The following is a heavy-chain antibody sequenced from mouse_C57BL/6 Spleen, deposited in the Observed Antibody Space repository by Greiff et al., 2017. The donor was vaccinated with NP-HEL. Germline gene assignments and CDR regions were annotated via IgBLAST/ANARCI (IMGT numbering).Heavy chain of an antibody. CDR3: ARAVVAPYFDV. V-gene: IGHV1-82*01. Sequence: VKLMESGPELVKPGASVKISCKASGYAFSSSWMNWVKQRPGKGLEWIGRIYPGDGDTNYNGKFKGKATLTADKSSSTAYMQLSSLTSEDSAVYFCARAVVAPYFDVWGTGTTVTVSS. J-gene: IGHJ1*03. D-gene: IGHD1-1*01. CDR1: GYAFSSSW. CDR2: IYPGDGDT.